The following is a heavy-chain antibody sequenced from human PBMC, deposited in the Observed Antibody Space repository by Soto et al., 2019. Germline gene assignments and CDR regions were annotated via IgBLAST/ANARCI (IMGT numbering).Heavy chain of an antibody. CDR3: ARGLGYSYGLDP. Sequence: PSETLSLTCTISGDSISSNNNYWSWIRQPPGEGLEWIGFISYSGTTSYSPSLKSRVAISLDTSKNQFSLSMSSVTAADTAVYYCARGLGYSYGLDPWGQGTLVTVSS. V-gene: IGHV4-30-4*01. CDR2: ISYSGTT. J-gene: IGHJ5*02. D-gene: IGHD5-12*01. CDR1: GDSISSNNNY.